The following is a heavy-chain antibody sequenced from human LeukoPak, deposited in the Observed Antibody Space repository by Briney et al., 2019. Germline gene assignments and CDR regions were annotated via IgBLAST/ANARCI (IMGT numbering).Heavy chain of an antibody. CDR3: ARERVIAARAGIYYYYYMDV. CDR1: GFTFSDYY. J-gene: IGHJ6*03. V-gene: IGHV3-11*01. Sequence: GGSLRLSCAASGFTFSDYYMSWIRQAPGKGLEWVSYISSSGSTIYYADSVKGRFTISRDNAKNSLYPQMNSLRAEDTALYYCARERVIAARAGIYYYYYMDVWGKGTTVTVSS. D-gene: IGHD6-6*01. CDR2: ISSSGSTI.